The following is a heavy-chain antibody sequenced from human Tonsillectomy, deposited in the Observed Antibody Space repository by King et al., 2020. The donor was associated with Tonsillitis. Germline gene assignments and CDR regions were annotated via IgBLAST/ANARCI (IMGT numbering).Heavy chain of an antibody. CDR1: GFTFSSYD. V-gene: IGHV3-13*01. D-gene: IGHD2-21*02. J-gene: IGHJ3*02. CDR3: ARGGVGDPGTFDI. CDR2: IGTAGDT. Sequence: AQLVQSGGGLVQPGGSLRLSCAASGFTFSSYDMHWVRQATGKGLEWVSAIGTAGDTYYPGSVKGRFTISRENAKNSLYLQMNSLRAGDTAVYYCARGGVGDPGTFDIWGQGTMVTVSS.